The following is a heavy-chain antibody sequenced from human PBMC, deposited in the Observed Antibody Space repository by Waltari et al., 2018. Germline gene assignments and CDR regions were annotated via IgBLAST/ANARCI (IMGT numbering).Heavy chain of an antibody. V-gene: IGHV3-74*01. Sequence: EVHLVESGGGSVQPGGSLTPSCAVPGFTTHLCTPRVRQVPGKGLEWVSRISSDGTSTDYADPVKGRFTLSRDTTKKMVYLQMNSLRAEDTAVYYCARLRRRDQYGAGSLRYWGQGALVNVSS. CDR3: ARLRRRDQYGAGSLRY. J-gene: IGHJ4*02. CDR1: GFTTHLC. CDR2: ISSDGTST. D-gene: IGHD3-10*01.